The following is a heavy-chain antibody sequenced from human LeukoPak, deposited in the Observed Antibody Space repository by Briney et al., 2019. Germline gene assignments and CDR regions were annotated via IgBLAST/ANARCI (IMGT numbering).Heavy chain of an antibody. CDR3: TRDLAAVPGPRMDV. J-gene: IGHJ6*02. V-gene: IGHV3-48*02. Sequence: PGGSLRLSCAASGFTFISYRMNWVRQAPGKGLEWVSHISSSSSSINYADSVKGRFTISRDNARNSLYLQMDSLRDDDTAMYFCTRDLAAVPGPRMDVWGQGTTVTVSS. CDR2: ISSSSSSI. CDR1: GFTFISYR. D-gene: IGHD6-19*01.